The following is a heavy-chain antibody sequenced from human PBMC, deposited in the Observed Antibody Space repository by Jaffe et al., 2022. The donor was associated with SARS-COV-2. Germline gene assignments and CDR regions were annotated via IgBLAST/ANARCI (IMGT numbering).Heavy chain of an antibody. V-gene: IGHV1-18*01. Sequence: QVQLVQSGAEVKKPGASVKVSCKASGYTFTSYGISWVRQAPGQGLEWMGWISAYNGNTNYAQKLQGRVTMTTDTSTSTAYMELRSLRSDDTAVYYCAREGCTNGVCYFIDYYYYGMDVWGQGTTVTVSS. CDR3: AREGCTNGVCYFIDYYYYGMDV. D-gene: IGHD2-8*01. CDR2: ISAYNGNT. J-gene: IGHJ6*02. CDR1: GYTFTSYG.